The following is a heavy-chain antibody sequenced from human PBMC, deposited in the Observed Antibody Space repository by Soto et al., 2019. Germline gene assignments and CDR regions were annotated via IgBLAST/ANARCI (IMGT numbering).Heavy chain of an antibody. CDR2: ISSSSSYI. CDR1: GFTFSSYS. CDR3: ARDFPDNLLWFGAPWSAETQKENWFDP. J-gene: IGHJ5*02. Sequence: GGSLRLSCAASGFTFSSYSMNWGRQAPGKGLEWVSSISSSSSYIYYADSVKGRFTISRDNAKNSLYLQMNSLRAEDTAVYYCARDFPDNLLWFGAPWSAETQKENWFDPWGQGT. V-gene: IGHV3-21*01. D-gene: IGHD3-10*01.